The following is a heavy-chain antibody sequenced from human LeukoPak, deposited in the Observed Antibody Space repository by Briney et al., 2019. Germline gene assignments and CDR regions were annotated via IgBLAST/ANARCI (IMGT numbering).Heavy chain of an antibody. J-gene: IGHJ1*01. CDR1: GGTFSSYA. CDR3: ARDGAYYGDYEYFQH. V-gene: IGHV1-69*13. D-gene: IGHD4-17*01. Sequence: SVKVSCTASGGTFSSYAICWVRQAPGQGLEWMGGIIPIFGTANYAQKFQGRVTITADESTSTAYMELSSLRSEDTAVYYCARDGAYYGDYEYFQHWGQGTLVTVSS. CDR2: IIPIFGTA.